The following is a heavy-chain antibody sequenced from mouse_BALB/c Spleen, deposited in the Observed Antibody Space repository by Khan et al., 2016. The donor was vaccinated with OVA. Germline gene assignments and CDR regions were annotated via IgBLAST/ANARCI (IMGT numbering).Heavy chain of an antibody. CDR1: GFTFSNYW. CDR3: WMRL. J-gene: IGHJ2*02. V-gene: IGHV6-6*02. D-gene: IGHD1-2*01. CDR2: IRLESDDYVT. Sequence: EVQLQESGGGLVQPGGFMKLSCVASGFTFSNYWMNWVRQSPEKVLAWVAEIRLESDDYVTHYAEYVIGRFTIARDDSKSSVYLQMNILRAEDTGIYYCWMRLWGQGTSLTVSS.